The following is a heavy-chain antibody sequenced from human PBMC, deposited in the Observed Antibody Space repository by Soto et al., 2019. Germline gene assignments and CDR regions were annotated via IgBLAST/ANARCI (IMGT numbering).Heavy chain of an antibody. J-gene: IGHJ4*02. V-gene: IGHV3-7*05. CDR1: EFTFSSYW. Sequence: GGSLRLSCAASEFTFSSYWMNWVRQAPGKGLEWVANIKHDASEKNYVDSVKGRFTISRDNAKNSLYLQMNSLRAEDTAVYYCAGEATNLNPLDYWGQGTLVAVSS. CDR2: IKHDASEK. CDR3: AGEATNLNPLDY. D-gene: IGHD7-27*01.